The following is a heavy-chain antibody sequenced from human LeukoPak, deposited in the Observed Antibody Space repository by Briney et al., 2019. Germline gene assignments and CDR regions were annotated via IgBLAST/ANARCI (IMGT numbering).Heavy chain of an antibody. CDR1: GFTIINYG. Sequence: PGGSLRLSCVVSGFTIINYGMSWVRQAPGKGLEWVSTIRASGDRTYYAESVKGRFTMTGDKSKNTLYLQMSNLRAEDTAVYHCAVLAVPAVGYWGQGTLVIVSS. J-gene: IGHJ4*02. CDR2: IRASGDRT. D-gene: IGHD2-15*01. V-gene: IGHV3-23*01. CDR3: AVLAVPAVGY.